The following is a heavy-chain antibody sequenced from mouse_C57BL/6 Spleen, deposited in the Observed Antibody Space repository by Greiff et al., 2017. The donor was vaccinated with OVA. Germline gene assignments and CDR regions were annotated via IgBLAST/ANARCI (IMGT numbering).Heavy chain of an antibody. Sequence: EVKLVESGGGLVKPGGSLKLSCAASGFTFSDYGMHWVRQAPEKGLEWVAYISSGSSTIYYADTVKGRFTISRDNAKNTLFLQMTSLRSEDTAMYYCATYYLYYFDYWGQGTTLTVSS. J-gene: IGHJ2*01. V-gene: IGHV5-17*01. CDR1: GFTFSDYG. CDR2: ISSGSSTI. D-gene: IGHD1-1*01. CDR3: ATYYLYYFDY.